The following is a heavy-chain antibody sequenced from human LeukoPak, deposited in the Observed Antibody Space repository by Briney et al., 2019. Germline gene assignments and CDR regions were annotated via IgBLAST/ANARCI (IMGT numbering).Heavy chain of an antibody. CDR2: IYYSGST. Sequence: PSETLSLTCTVSGGSISSYYWSWIRQPPGKGLEWIGYIYYSGSTNYNPSLKSRVTISVDTSKNQFSLKLSSVTAADTAVYYCARHGSGSYYVYNWFDPWGQGTLVTVSS. V-gene: IGHV4-59*01. J-gene: IGHJ5*02. D-gene: IGHD3-10*01. CDR3: ARHGSGSYYVYNWFDP. CDR1: GGSISSYY.